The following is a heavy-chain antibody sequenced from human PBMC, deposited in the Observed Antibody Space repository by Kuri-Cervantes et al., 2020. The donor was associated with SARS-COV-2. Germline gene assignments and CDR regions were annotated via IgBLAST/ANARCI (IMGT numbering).Heavy chain of an antibody. CDR3: ASTQISYGGNSGSYWYFDL. J-gene: IGHJ2*01. Sequence: GGSLRLSCAASGFTFSSYAMSWVRRAPGKGLEWVSAISGSGGSTYYADSVKGRFTISRDNSKNPLYLQMNSLRAEDTAVYYCASTQISYGGNSGSYWYFDLWGRGTLVTVSS. CDR2: ISGSGGST. D-gene: IGHD4-23*01. CDR1: GFTFSSYA. V-gene: IGHV3-23*01.